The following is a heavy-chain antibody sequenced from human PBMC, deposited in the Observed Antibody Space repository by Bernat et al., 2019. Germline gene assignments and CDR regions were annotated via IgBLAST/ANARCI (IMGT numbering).Heavy chain of an antibody. J-gene: IGHJ6*02. Sequence: QVQLVESGGGLVKPGGSLRLSCAASGFTFSDYYMSWIRQAPGKGLEWVAVISYDGSNKYYADSVKGRFTISRDNSKNSLYLQMNSLRAEDTAVYYCARVPYYYDSSGSFYYYYGMDVWGQGTTVTVSS. CDR1: GFTFSDYY. CDR2: ISYDGSNK. D-gene: IGHD3-22*01. CDR3: ARVPYYYDSSGSFYYYYGMDV. V-gene: IGHV3-30-3*01.